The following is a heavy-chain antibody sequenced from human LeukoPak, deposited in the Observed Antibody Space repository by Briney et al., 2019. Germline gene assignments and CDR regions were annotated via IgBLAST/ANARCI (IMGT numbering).Heavy chain of an antibody. V-gene: IGHV1-2*02. Sequence: ASVKVSCKASGYTFTGYYMHWVRQAPGQGLEWMGWINPNSGGTNYAQKLQGRVTMTRDTSISTAYMELSWLRSDDTAVYYCAVNYVYGDHAHRNPGAYYYMDVWGKGTTVTVSS. D-gene: IGHD4/OR15-4a*01. CDR2: INPNSGGT. CDR3: AVNYVYGDHAHRNPGAYYYMDV. J-gene: IGHJ6*03. CDR1: GYTFTGYY.